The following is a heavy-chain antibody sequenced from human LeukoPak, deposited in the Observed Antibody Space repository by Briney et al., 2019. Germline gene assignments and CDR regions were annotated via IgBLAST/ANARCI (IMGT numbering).Heavy chain of an antibody. CDR2: IYSGGST. V-gene: IGHV3-66*01. J-gene: IGHJ4*02. CDR1: GFTVSSSD. D-gene: IGHD6-13*01. CDR3: SKEGSAAGRLFDY. Sequence: GGSLRLSCAASGFTVSSSDLSWVRQAPGKGPEWVSIIYSGGSTYYADSVKGRFTISRDSSKNTLYLQMHSLRAEDTAIYYCSKEGSAAGRLFDYGGQGTLVTVSS.